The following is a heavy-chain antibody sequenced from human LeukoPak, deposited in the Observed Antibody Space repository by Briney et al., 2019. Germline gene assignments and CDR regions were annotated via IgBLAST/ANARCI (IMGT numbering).Heavy chain of an antibody. CDR2: ISGRGDTI. V-gene: IGHV3-48*03. D-gene: IGHD3-10*01. CDR3: ARGDYYGSQNYTYDI. Sequence: GGSLRLSCAASGFTFSTYAMNWVRQAPGKGLEWVSHISGRGDTIYYADSVKGRFTISRDNARNSLYLQMNSLRSEDTALYYCARGDYYGSQNYTYDIWGQGTMVTVSS. CDR1: GFTFSTYA. J-gene: IGHJ3*02.